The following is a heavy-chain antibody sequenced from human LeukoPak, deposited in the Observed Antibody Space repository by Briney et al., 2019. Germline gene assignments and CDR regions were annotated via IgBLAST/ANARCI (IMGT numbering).Heavy chain of an antibody. CDR2: FDPEDGET. J-gene: IGHJ5*02. CDR1: GYTLTELS. CDR3: ATDVNRYYGSPRFDP. V-gene: IGHV1-24*01. Sequence: ASVKVSCKVSGYTLTELSMHWVRQAPGKGLEWMGGFDPEDGETIYAQKFQGRVTMTEDTSTDTAYMELSSLRSEDTAVYYCATDVNRYYGSPRFDPWGQGTLVTVYS. D-gene: IGHD3-22*01.